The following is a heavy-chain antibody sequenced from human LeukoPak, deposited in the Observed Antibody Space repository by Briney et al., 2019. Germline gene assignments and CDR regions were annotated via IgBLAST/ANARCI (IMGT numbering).Heavy chain of an antibody. V-gene: IGHV1-18*01. Sequence: ASVKVSCKASGYTFTSYGISWVRQAPGQGLEWMGWISAYNGNTNYAQKLQGRVTMTTDTSTSTAYMELRSLRSDDAAVYYCARGKLVVETGWFDPWGQGTLVTVSS. D-gene: IGHD2-21*02. CDR3: ARGKLVVETGWFDP. CDR1: GYTFTSYG. J-gene: IGHJ5*02. CDR2: ISAYNGNT.